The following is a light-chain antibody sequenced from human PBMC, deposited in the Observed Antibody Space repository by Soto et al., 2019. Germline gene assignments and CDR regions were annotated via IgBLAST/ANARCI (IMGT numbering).Light chain of an antibody. CDR2: GAS. CDR3: HQYDSSPLT. J-gene: IGKJ4*01. Sequence: EIVLTQSPGTLSLSPGERATLACRASKSVSSSYLAWYQQKPGQAPRLLIYGASSRATGIPDRFSGSGSGTDFTLTISRLEPEDFAVYYCHQYDSSPLTFGGGTKVAIK. CDR1: KSVSSSY. V-gene: IGKV3-20*01.